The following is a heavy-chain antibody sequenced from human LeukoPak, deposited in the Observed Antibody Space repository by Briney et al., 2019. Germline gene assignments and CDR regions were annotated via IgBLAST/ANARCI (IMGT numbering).Heavy chain of an antibody. D-gene: IGHD3-10*01. J-gene: IGHJ6*02. CDR1: GHSFTSYW. Sequence: PGESLRISCKDSGHSFTSYWISWVRQMPGKGLEWMGRIDPSDSYTNYSPSFQGHVTISVDKSISTAYLQWTSLKSSDFAMYYCARRGYYYYGMDVWGQGTTVTVSS. CDR2: IDPSDSYT. CDR3: ARRGYYYYGMDV. V-gene: IGHV5-10-1*01.